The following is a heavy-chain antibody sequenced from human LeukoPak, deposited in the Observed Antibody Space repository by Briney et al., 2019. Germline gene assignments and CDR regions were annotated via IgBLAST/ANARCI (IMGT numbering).Heavy chain of an antibody. CDR2: IYHSGST. CDR1: GGSISSGGYY. J-gene: IGHJ4*02. V-gene: IGHV4-30-2*01. CDR3: ASFCASTTCYNDETNFAF. Sequence: SETLSLTCTVSGGSISSGGYYWSWIRQPPGKGLEWIGYIYHSGSTYYNPSLKSRVTISVDRSKNQFSLKLSSATAADTAVYYCASFCASTTCYNDETNFAFWGQGTLVTVSS. D-gene: IGHD2-2*01.